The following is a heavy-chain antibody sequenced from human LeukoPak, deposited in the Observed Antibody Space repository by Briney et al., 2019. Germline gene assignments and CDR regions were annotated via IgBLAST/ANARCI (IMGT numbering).Heavy chain of an antibody. J-gene: IGHJ4*02. D-gene: IGHD2-2*02. CDR1: GYTFTGYY. V-gene: IGHV1-2*02. CDR3: ARGCPIHNERQVTPPIDY. Sequence: ASVKVSCKASGYTFTGYYMHWVRQAPGQGLEWMGWINPNSGGTNYAQKFQGRVTMTRDTSISTAYMELSRLRSDDTAVYYCARGCPIHNERQVTPPIDYWGQGTLVTVSS. CDR2: INPNSGGT.